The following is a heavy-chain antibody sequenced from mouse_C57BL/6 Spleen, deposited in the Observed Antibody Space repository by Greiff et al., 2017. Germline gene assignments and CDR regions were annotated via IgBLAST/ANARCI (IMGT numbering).Heavy chain of an antibody. CDR3: AREGIYGGYYDWYFDV. CDR2: INPSSGYT. J-gene: IGHJ1*03. Sequence: QVQLQQSGAELARPGASVKMSCKASGYTFTSYTMHWVKQRPGQGLEWIGYINPSSGYTKYNQKFKDNATLTAAKSSSAAYMQLSSLTSEDSAVYYCAREGIYGGYYDWYFDVWGTGTTVTVAS. V-gene: IGHV1-4*01. D-gene: IGHD2-3*01. CDR1: GYTFTSYT.